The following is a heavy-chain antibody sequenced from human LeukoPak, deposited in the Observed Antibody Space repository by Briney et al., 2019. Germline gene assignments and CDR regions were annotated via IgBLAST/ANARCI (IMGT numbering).Heavy chain of an antibody. CDR3: ASLYCSGGSCYSRPPLGHFDY. D-gene: IGHD2-15*01. CDR1: GGSISSSSYY. CDR2: IYYSGST. Sequence: SETLSLTCTVSGGSISSSSYYWGWIRQPPGKGLEWIGSIYYSGSTYYNPSLKSRVTISVDTSKNQFSLKLSSVTAADTAVYYCASLYCSGGSCYSRPPLGHFDYWGQGTLVTVSS. V-gene: IGHV4-39*01. J-gene: IGHJ4*02.